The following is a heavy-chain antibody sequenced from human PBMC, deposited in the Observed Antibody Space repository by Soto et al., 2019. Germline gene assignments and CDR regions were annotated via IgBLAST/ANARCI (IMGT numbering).Heavy chain of an antibody. CDR1: GLTFSMFS. V-gene: IGHV3-64D*06. CDR2: ISSNGDST. CDR3: VHPRSTVQIPPT. J-gene: IGHJ5*02. Sequence: GSLRLSCSASGLTFSMFSMHWVRQAPGKGLEYVSGISSNGDSTYYADSVKGRFTISRDNSKNTLYLQMSSLRAVDTAVYYCVHPRSTVQIPPTWGQGTLVTVSS. D-gene: IGHD4-17*01.